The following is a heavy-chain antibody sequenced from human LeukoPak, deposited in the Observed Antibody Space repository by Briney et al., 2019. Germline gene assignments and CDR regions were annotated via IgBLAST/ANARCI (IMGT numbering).Heavy chain of an antibody. CDR1: GGSISSYY. CDR2: IYYSGST. V-gene: IGHV4-59*12. J-gene: IGHJ4*02. CDR3: ARDLGDYWSGFRSYFFDY. D-gene: IGHD3-3*01. Sequence: SETLSLTCTVSGGSISSYYWSWIRQPPGKGLEWVGYIYYSGSTNYNPSLKSRVTMSLDTSKNQFSLKLSSVTAADTAVYYCARDLGDYWSGFRSYFFDYWGQGTLVTVSS.